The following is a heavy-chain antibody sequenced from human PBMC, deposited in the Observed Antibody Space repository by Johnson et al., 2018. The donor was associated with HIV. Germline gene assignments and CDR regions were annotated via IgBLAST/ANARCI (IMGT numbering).Heavy chain of an antibody. CDR2: ISYDGSNK. CDR1: GFTFSSHG. V-gene: IGHV3-30*19. CDR3: TTGECSGGSCHAFDI. D-gene: IGHD2-15*01. J-gene: IGHJ3*02. Sequence: QVQLVESGGGLVQPGGSLRLSCAASGFTFSSHGMHWVRQAPGKGLEWVAVISYDGSNKYYADSVKGRFTISRDNSKNTLYLQMHSLKSEDMAVYYCTTGECSGGSCHAFDIWGQGTMVTVSS.